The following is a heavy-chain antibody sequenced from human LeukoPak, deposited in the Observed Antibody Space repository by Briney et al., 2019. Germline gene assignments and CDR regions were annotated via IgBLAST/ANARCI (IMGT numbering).Heavy chain of an antibody. CDR3: ASDILTGYDAFDI. Sequence: GASVKVSCKASGYTFTSYYMHWVRQAPGQGLEWMGIINPSGGSTSYAQKFQGRVTMTRDTSTSKVYMELSSLRSEDTAVYYCASDILTGYDAFDIWGQGTMVTVSS. D-gene: IGHD3-9*01. CDR1: GYTFTSYY. J-gene: IGHJ3*02. V-gene: IGHV1-46*01. CDR2: INPSGGST.